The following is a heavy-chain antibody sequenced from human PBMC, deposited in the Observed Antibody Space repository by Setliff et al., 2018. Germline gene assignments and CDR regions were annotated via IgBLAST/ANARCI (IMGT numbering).Heavy chain of an antibody. V-gene: IGHV3-7*03. Sequence: GGSLRLSCVASGFTFSTYWMSWVRQAPGKGLEWVANINQDGSQKYYVGSVKGRFTISRDNAKNSLYLQMNSLRAEDTALYYCARDSRKGIAVAGWFDSWGQGTLVTVSS. CDR1: GFTFSTYW. J-gene: IGHJ5*01. CDR3: ARDSRKGIAVAGWFDS. D-gene: IGHD6-19*01. CDR2: INQDGSQK.